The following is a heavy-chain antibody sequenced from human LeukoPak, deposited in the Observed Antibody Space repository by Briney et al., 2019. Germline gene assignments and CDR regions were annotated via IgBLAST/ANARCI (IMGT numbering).Heavy chain of an antibody. CDR2: TNFSGST. Sequence: PPETPSLSCTVSLGSPTRSNYSWGWIRHPPGKGLEWIGSTNFSGSTTYNPSLKSRVNISVVTSKNQFSLKLSSVTAADTAVYYCARQFPSAPEGFDIWGQGTMVTVSS. V-gene: IGHV4-39*01. CDR3: ARQFPSAPEGFDI. J-gene: IGHJ3*02. CDR1: LGSPTRSNYS. D-gene: IGHD2-21*01.